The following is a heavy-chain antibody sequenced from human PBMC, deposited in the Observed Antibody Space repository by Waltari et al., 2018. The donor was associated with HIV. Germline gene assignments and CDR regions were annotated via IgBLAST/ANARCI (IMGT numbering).Heavy chain of an antibody. D-gene: IGHD2-15*01. Sequence: QVQLQASGPGLVKPSETLSLTCSVSGASISYYYWSWIRQPPGKALEWIGYIHHSGITNYDPSLKSRVTISVDTSKNQFSLKLRSVTAADTAVYYCARDWCSGGSCSGSDFWGQGTPVTVSS. V-gene: IGHV4-59*01. J-gene: IGHJ4*02. CDR2: IHHSGIT. CDR3: ARDWCSGGSCSGSDF. CDR1: GASISYYY.